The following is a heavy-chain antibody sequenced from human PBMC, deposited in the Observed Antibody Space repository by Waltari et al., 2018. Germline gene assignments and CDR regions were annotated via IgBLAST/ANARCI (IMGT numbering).Heavy chain of an antibody. D-gene: IGHD3-3*01. Sequence: QVQLQQWGAGLLKPSETLSLTCAVYGGSFSGYYWSWIRQPPGKGLEWIGEINHSGSTNYNPSLKSRVTISVDTSKNQFSLKLSSVTAADTAVYYCARGYDFWSGYIGYWGQGTLVTVSS. CDR2: INHSGST. J-gene: IGHJ4*02. V-gene: IGHV4-34*01. CDR1: GGSFSGYY. CDR3: ARGYDFWSGYIGY.